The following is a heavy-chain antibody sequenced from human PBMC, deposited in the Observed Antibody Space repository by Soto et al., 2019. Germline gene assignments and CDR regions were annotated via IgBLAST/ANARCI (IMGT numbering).Heavy chain of an antibody. Sequence: GGSLRRSWAASGFTFSSYVMHWVRQAPGKGLEWVAVISYDEINKYYADSVKGRFTISRDNSKNTLYLQMNSLGPEDTALYYCAKGVVVTATYFHHWGQGTLVTVSS. CDR2: ISYDEINK. CDR1: GFTFSSYV. D-gene: IGHD2-21*02. CDR3: AKGVVVTATYFHH. J-gene: IGHJ1*01. V-gene: IGHV3-30*18.